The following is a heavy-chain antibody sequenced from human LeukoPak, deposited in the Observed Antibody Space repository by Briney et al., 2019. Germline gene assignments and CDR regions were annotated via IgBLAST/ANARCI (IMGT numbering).Heavy chain of an antibody. D-gene: IGHD3-22*01. CDR3: ASSDYYDSSGQTRDY. V-gene: IGHV1-8*01. J-gene: IGHJ4*02. Sequence: ASVKVSCKASGYTFTSYDINWVRQATGQGLEWMGWMNPNSGNTGYAQKFQGRVTMTRNTSISTAYMELSSLRSEDMAVYYCASSDYYDSSGQTRDYWGQGTLVTVSS. CDR1: GYTFTSYD. CDR2: MNPNSGNT.